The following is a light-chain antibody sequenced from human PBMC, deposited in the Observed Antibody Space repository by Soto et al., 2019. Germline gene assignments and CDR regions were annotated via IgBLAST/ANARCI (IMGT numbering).Light chain of an antibody. V-gene: IGKV3-20*01. J-gene: IGKJ1*01. Sequence: EIVLTQSPGTLSLSPGERATLSCRASQSVSSSYLAWYQQKPGQAPRLLIYGASRRATGIPDRFSGSGSGTDFTLTISRLEPEDFAVYYCQQYGSSTWTFGQVTKVEI. CDR3: QQYGSSTWT. CDR1: QSVSSSY. CDR2: GAS.